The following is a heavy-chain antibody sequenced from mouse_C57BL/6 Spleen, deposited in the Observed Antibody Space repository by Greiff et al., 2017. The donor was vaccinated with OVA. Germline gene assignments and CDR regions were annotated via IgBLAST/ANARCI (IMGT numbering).Heavy chain of an antibody. D-gene: IGHD3-2*02. J-gene: IGHJ3*01. CDR2: IYPGDGDT. CDR3: ARSGSGQAWFAY. V-gene: IGHV1-80*01. CDR1: GYAFSSYW. Sequence: LVESGAELVKPGASVKISCKASGYAFSSYWMNWVKQRPGKGLEWIGQIYPGDGDTNYNGKFKGKATLTADKSSSTAYMQLSSLTSEDSAVYFCARSGSGQAWFAYWGQGTLVTVSA.